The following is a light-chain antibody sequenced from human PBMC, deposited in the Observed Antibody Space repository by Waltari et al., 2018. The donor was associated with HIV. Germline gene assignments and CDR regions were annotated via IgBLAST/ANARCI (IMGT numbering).Light chain of an antibody. CDR1: QNLLHSNGYNY. J-gene: IGKJ2*01. CDR2: LGS. CDR3: MQSLQTPRT. Sequence: DIVMTQSPLSLPVTPGEPASISCRSSQNLLHSNGYNYLDWFLQKPGPSPQLLIYLGSNRASGVPDRFRGSGSGTDVTLKISRVEAEDVGVYYCMQSLQTPRTFGQGTKLEIK. V-gene: IGKV2-28*01.